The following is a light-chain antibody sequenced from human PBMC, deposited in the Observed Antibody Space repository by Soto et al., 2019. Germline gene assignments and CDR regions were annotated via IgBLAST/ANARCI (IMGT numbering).Light chain of an antibody. CDR3: QQFGSSWWT. CDR1: ETVYDRQ. V-gene: IGKV3-20*01. CDR2: AIS. J-gene: IGKJ1*01. Sequence: TQSPSTLSASPGGRATLSCRSSETVYDRQLAWYQQRAGQAPRLLIYAISTRAAGIPDRFSGSGSGTDFTLTISRVEPADSAMYYCQQFGSSWWTFAQGTKVE.